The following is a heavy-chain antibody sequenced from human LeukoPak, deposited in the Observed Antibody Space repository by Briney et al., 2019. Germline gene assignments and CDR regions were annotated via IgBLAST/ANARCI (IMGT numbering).Heavy chain of an antibody. J-gene: IGHJ3*02. CDR3: ARDGLVVVITTTYDAFDI. Sequence: PSETLSLTCTVSGYSISSGYYWGWIRQPPGKGLEWIGSIYHSGSTYYNPSLKSRVTISVDTSKNQFSLKLSSVTAADTAVYYCARDGLVVVITTTYDAFDIWGQGTMVTVSS. CDR2: IYHSGST. CDR1: GYSISSGYY. D-gene: IGHD3-22*01. V-gene: IGHV4-38-2*02.